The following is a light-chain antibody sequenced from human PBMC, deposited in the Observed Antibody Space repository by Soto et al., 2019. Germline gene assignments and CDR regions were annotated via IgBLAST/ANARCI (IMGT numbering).Light chain of an antibody. CDR1: SSDVGGYNY. Sequence: QSVLTQPASVSGSPGQSITISCTGTSSDVGGYNYVSWYQQHPGKVPKLIIYDVTVRPSGVSNRFSGSKSGNTASLTISGLQAEDEADYYCNSYTRSSIVVFGGGTKLTVL. V-gene: IGLV2-14*03. J-gene: IGLJ2*01. CDR2: DVT. CDR3: NSYTRSSIVV.